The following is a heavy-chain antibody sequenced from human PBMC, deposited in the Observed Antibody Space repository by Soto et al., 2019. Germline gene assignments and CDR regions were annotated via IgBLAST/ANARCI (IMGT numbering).Heavy chain of an antibody. D-gene: IGHD3-22*01. Sequence: ASVKVSCKASGYTFTGYYMHWVRQAPGQGLEWMGWINPNSGGTNYAQKLQGWVTMTRDTSISTAYMELSRLRSDDTAVYYCARDGSYYDSSGYYKGLNQSLDYWGQGTLVTVSS. CDR2: INPNSGGT. CDR3: ARDGSYYDSSGYYKGLNQSLDY. V-gene: IGHV1-2*04. CDR1: GYTFTGYY. J-gene: IGHJ4*02.